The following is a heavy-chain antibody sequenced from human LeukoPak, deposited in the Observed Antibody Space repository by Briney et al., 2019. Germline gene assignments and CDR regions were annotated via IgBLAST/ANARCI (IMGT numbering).Heavy chain of an antibody. Sequence: PSETLSLTCTVSGGFISSYYWSWIRQPAGEGLEWIGRIYTSGSTNYNPSLKSRVIISVDTSKKQFSLKLSSVTAADTAVYYCARFPRYWGQGILVTVSS. J-gene: IGHJ4*02. CDR3: ARFPRY. V-gene: IGHV4-4*07. CDR2: IYTSGST. CDR1: GGFISSYY.